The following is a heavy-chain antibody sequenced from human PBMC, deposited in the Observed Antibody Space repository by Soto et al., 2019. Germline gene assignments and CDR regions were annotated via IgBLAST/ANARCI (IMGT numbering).Heavy chain of an antibody. Sequence: QVQLVQSGAEVKKPGSSVKVSCKASGGTFSSSAISWVRQAPGHGLEWMGGIIPIFGTANYAQQFQGRVTSTAHAATSAAYMELSSLRSAGTAVYYCASVHGSGSYYFDYWGKGTHVTVSS. CDR3: ASVHGSGSYYFDY. D-gene: IGHD3-10*01. CDR1: GGTFSSSA. CDR2: IIPIFGTA. V-gene: IGHV1-69*01. J-gene: IGHJ4*02.